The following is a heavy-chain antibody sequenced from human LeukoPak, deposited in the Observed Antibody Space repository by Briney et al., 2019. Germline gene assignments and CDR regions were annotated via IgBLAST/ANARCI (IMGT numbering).Heavy chain of an antibody. V-gene: IGHV4-59*01. CDR1: GGSISSYY. Sequence: PTETLSLTCTVSGGSISSYYWSWIRQPPGKGLEWIGYIYYSGSTNYNPSLKSRVTISVDTSKNQFSLKLSSVTAADTAVYYCARVDSSGYYQSFDYWGQGTLVTVSS. CDR2: IYYSGST. D-gene: IGHD3-22*01. J-gene: IGHJ4*02. CDR3: ARVDSSGYYQSFDY.